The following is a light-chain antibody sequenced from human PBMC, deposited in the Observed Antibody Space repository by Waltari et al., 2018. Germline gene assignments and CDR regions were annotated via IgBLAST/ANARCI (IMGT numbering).Light chain of an antibody. CDR2: AAS. J-gene: IGKJ4*01. CDR1: QDISSW. Sequence: DIQMTQSPSSLSASVGDKVTITCRASQDISSWLAWYQQKPGKATKLLIYAASSLQSGVPSRFSGGGSGTDYVLTISSLQPEDFATYYCQQGYNTPLTFGGGTKVEIK. V-gene: IGKV1-12*01. CDR3: QQGYNTPLT.